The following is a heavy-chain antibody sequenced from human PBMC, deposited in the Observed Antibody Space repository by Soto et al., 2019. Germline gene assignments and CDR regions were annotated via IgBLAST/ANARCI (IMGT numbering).Heavy chain of an antibody. Sequence: PSETLSLTCTVSDGSISTYFCNWIRQPAGKGLEWIGRIDNSGDTNYNPSLKSRVTMSADTSRSQFSLKLNSVTAADTAVYYCARGGQDFWSGPFDYWGQGALVTVSS. V-gene: IGHV4-4*07. D-gene: IGHD3-3*01. J-gene: IGHJ4*02. CDR1: DGSISTYF. CDR2: IDNSGDT. CDR3: ARGGQDFWSGPFDY.